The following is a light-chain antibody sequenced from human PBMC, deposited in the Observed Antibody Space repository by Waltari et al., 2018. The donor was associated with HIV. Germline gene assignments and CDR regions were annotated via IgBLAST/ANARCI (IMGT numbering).Light chain of an antibody. V-gene: IGLV2-18*02. CDR1: SSDVGSYNR. CDR3: SSYTSSSVYV. CDR2: EVS. J-gene: IGLJ1*01. Sequence: QSALTQPPSVSGSPGQSVTIPCTGTSSDVGSYNRVSWYQQPPGTAPKLMIYEVSNRPLGVPVRFLGAKAGNTASLTIAGLQAADEADYYCSSYTSSSVYVCGTGTKVTVL.